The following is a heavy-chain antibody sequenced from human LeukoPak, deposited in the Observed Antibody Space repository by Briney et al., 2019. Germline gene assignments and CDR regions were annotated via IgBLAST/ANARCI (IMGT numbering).Heavy chain of an antibody. CDR3: ARGDIVVVPAATAYFDY. CDR1: GGSISSSNYY. Sequence: KPSETLSLTCTVSGGSISSSNYYWGWSRQPPGKGLEWIGSIYHSGSTYYNPSLKSRVTISVDTSKNQFSLKLSSVTAADTAVYYCARGDIVVVPAATAYFDYWGQGTLVTVSS. CDR2: IYHSGST. D-gene: IGHD2-2*01. J-gene: IGHJ4*02. V-gene: IGHV4-39*07.